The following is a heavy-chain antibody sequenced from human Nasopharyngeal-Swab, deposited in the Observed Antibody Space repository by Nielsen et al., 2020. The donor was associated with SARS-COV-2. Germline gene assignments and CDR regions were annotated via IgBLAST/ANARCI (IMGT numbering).Heavy chain of an antibody. V-gene: IGHV1-69*13. J-gene: IGHJ6*02. D-gene: IGHD1/OR15-1a*01. CDR1: GDAFSRFG. CDR2: IIPAFGTP. CDR3: ARGKGTSYYYYYGMDV. Sequence: SVKVSCKASGDAFSRFGVSWVRQAPGQGLEWMGGIIPAFGTPTYAQDSAQDLQGRVTISADESTSTAYMELSGLRSEDTAVYYCARGKGTSYYYYYGMDVWGQGTTVTVSS.